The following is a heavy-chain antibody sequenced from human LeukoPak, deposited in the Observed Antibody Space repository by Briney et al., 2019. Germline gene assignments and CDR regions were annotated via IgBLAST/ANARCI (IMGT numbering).Heavy chain of an antibody. Sequence: GSLRLSCAASGFTVSSNYMSWVRQPPGKGLEWIGEINHSGSTNYNPSLKSRVTISVDTSKNQFSLKLSSVTAADTAVYYCARVLKYSSGWYEGRYNWFDPWGQGTLVTVSS. CDR2: INHSGST. CDR3: ARVLKYSSGWYEGRYNWFDP. J-gene: IGHJ5*02. V-gene: IGHV4-34*01. CDR1: GFTVSSNY. D-gene: IGHD6-19*01.